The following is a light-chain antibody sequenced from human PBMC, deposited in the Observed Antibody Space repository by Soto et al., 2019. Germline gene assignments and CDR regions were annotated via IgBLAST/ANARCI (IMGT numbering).Light chain of an antibody. J-gene: IGKJ1*01. CDR3: QQRSNWPVT. CDR2: DAS. CDR1: QSVSSY. V-gene: IGKV3-11*01. Sequence: EIVLTQSPGTLSLSPGERATLSCRASQSVSSYLAWYQQKPDQAPRLLIYDASTRATGISARFSGSGSGTDFTLTISSLEPEDFAVYYCQQRSNWPVTFGQGTKVEVK.